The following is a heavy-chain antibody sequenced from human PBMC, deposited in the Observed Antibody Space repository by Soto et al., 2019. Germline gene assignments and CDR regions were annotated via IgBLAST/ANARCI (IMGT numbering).Heavy chain of an antibody. D-gene: IGHD6-13*01. V-gene: IGHV1-18*01. CDR2: ISAYNGNT. CDR1: GYTFTSYG. CDR3: ARDAAGSWYYYYYGMNV. Sequence: ASVKVSCKASGYTFTSYGISWLRQAPGQGLEWMGWISAYNGNTNYAQKLQGRVTMTTDTSTSTAYMELRSLRSDDTAVYYCARDAAGSWYYYYYGMNVWGQGTTVTVSS. J-gene: IGHJ6*02.